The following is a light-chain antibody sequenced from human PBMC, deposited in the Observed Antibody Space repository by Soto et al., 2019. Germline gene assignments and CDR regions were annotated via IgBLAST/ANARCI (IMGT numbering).Light chain of an antibody. J-gene: IGKJ4*01. CDR3: MQTLESPVT. V-gene: IGKV2-28*01. Sequence: DIVMPQSPLSLPVTPGEPASISCRSSQSLLHSNGYTYLDWYLQRSGQSPKLLIYLGSNRASRVPDRFSGSGSGTDFTLKISRVEAEDVGIYYCMQTLESPVTFGGGTRVEIK. CDR2: LGS. CDR1: QSLLHSNGYTY.